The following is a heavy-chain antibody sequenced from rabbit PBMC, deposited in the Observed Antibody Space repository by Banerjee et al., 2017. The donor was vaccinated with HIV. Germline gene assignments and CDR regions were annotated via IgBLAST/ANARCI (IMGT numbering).Heavy chain of an antibody. D-gene: IGHD6-1*01. Sequence: QEQLVESGGGLVQPEGSLTLTCKASGFDFSSNAMCWVRQAPGKGLEWITSIYVGSSDWTDYASWAKGRFTISKTSSTTVTLQMASLTAADTATYFCGRGGYYGGDGYAFNLWGPGTLVTVS. V-gene: IGHV1S45*01. CDR3: GRGGYYGGDGYAFNL. J-gene: IGHJ4*01. CDR1: GFDFSSNA. CDR2: IYVGSSDWT.